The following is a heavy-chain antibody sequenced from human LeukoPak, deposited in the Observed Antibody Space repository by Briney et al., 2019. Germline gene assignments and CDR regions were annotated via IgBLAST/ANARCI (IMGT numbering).Heavy chain of an antibody. CDR3: ARVLPVAVAGLEPFDY. CDR1: GGSISSSSYY. D-gene: IGHD6-19*01. CDR2: IYYSGST. V-gene: IGHV4-39*07. J-gene: IGHJ4*02. Sequence: SETLSLTCTVSGGSISSSSYYWGWIRQPPGKGLEWIGSIYYSGSTYYNPSLKSRVTISVDTSKNQFSLKLSSVTAADTAVYYCARVLPVAVAGLEPFDYWGQGTLVTVSS.